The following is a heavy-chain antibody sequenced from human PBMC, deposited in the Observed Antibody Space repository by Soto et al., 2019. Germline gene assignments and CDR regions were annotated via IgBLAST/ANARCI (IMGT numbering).Heavy chain of an antibody. Sequence: QVQLQETGPGLVKPSGTLSLTCAVSGGSISSSNWWSWVRQPPGKGLEWIGEIYHSGSTNYNPSLKSRVTLSVEKSQNQFSLKLMSVTAADTAVYYCARGSYDILTGPTYYFYYWGQGHLVTVSS. J-gene: IGHJ4*02. CDR3: ARGSYDILTGPTYYFYY. V-gene: IGHV4-4*02. D-gene: IGHD3-9*01. CDR1: GGSISSSNW. CDR2: IYHSGST.